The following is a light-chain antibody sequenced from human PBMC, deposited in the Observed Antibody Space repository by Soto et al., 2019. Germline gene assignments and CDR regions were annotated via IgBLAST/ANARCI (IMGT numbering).Light chain of an antibody. V-gene: IGKV3-15*01. CDR3: QHYSNWPPT. CDR2: YAS. CDR1: ESVHSN. Sequence: EMVMTQSPATLSVSPGERVTLSCRASESVHSNLAWYQQKPGQGPSLLIYYASTRVNGVPDRFSGSESGTEFTLTISSQPSEDFGVYYCQHYSNWPPTFGPGTKVEIK. J-gene: IGKJ3*01.